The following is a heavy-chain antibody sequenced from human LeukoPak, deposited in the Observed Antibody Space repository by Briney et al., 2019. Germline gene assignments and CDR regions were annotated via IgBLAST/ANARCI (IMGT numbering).Heavy chain of an antibody. CDR1: GGXFSGYY. CDR3: ASRKNDDTVTTY. V-gene: IGHV4-34*01. D-gene: IGHD4-11*01. CDR2: INHSGST. Sequence: SETLSLTCAVYGGXFSGYYCSWIRQPPGKGLEWIGEINHSGSTNYNPSLKSRVTISVDTSKNQFSLKLSSVTAADTAVYYCASRKNDDTVTTYWGQGTLVTVSS. J-gene: IGHJ4*02.